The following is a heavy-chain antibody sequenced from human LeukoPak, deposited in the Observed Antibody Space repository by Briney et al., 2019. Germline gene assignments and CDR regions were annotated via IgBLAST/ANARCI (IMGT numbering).Heavy chain of an antibody. J-gene: IGHJ6*03. Sequence: GRSLRLSCAASGFTFSSYSMNWVRQAPGKGLEWVSYISSSGSTIYYADSVKGRFTISRDNAKNSLYLQMNSLRAEDTAVYYCARVLPGIAVAHMDVWGKGTTVTISS. CDR1: GFTFSSYS. CDR3: ARVLPGIAVAHMDV. V-gene: IGHV3-48*04. D-gene: IGHD6-19*01. CDR2: ISSSGSTI.